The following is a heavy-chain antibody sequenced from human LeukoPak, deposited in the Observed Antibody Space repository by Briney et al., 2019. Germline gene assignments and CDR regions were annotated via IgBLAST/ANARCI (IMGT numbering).Heavy chain of an antibody. D-gene: IGHD6-13*01. CDR1: GFTFSDYE. V-gene: IGHV3-48*03. CDR2: ISTSGSTI. CDR3: GRGDYSSSWYLDH. Sequence: PGGSLRLSCVVSGFTFSDYEMTWVRQAPGKGLEWISYISTSGSTIYYGDSVEGRFTISRDNAKNSLYLQMNSLRAEDTAVYYCGRGDYSSSWYLDHWGQGTLVTVSS. J-gene: IGHJ4*02.